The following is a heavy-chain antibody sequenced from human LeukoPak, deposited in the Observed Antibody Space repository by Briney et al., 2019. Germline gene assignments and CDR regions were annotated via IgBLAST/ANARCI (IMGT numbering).Heavy chain of an antibody. CDR2: ISGSGGIT. Sequence: GGSLRLSCEASGFIFSSHAMNWVRQAPGKGLEWVSVISGSGGITYYADSVKGRFTVSRDNSKSTLFLQMNSLRVEDTAVYYCTTDSRLAYYYYYMDVWGKGTTVTVSS. D-gene: IGHD4-11*01. CDR3: TTDSRLAYYYYYMDV. CDR1: GFIFSSHA. J-gene: IGHJ6*03. V-gene: IGHV3-23*01.